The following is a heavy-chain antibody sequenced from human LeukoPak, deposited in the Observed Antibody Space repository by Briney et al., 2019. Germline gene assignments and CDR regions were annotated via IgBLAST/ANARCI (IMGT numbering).Heavy chain of an antibody. J-gene: IGHJ4*02. CDR2: INHSGST. D-gene: IGHD3-22*01. Sequence: SETLSLTCAVYGGSFSGYYWSWIRQPPGKGLEWIGEINHSGSTNYNPSLKSRVTISVDTSKNQFSLKLSSVTAADTAVYYCARGPTYYYDSSGYYDWGQGTLVSVSS. V-gene: IGHV4-34*01. CDR3: ARGPTYYYDSSGYYD. CDR1: GGSFSGYY.